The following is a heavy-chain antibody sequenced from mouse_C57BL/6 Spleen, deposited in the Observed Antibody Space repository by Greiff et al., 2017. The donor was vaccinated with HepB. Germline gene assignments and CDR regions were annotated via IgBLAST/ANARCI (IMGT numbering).Heavy chain of an antibody. J-gene: IGHJ4*01. Sequence: EVQGVESGGGLVKPGGSLKLSCAASGFTFSSYAMSWVRQTPEKRLEWVATISDGGSYTYYPDNVKGRFTISRDNAKNNLYLQMSHLKSEDTAMYYCARDLDYYGSSYDAMDYWGQGTSVTVSS. D-gene: IGHD1-1*01. CDR3: ARDLDYYGSSYDAMDY. CDR1: GFTFSSYA. CDR2: ISDGGSYT. V-gene: IGHV5-4*01.